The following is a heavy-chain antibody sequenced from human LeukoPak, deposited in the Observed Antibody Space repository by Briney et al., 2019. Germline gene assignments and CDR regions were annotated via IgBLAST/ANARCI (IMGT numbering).Heavy chain of an antibody. CDR1: GGSISSYY. CDR3: ARGAIWFGESMGFDY. J-gene: IGHJ4*02. D-gene: IGHD3-10*01. Sequence: PSETLSLTCTVSGGSISSYYWSWIGQPPGKGLEWIGYIYYSGSTNYNPSLKSRVTISVDTSKNQFSLKLSSVTAADTAVYYCARGAIWFGESMGFDYWGQGTLVTVSS. CDR2: IYYSGST. V-gene: IGHV4-59*01.